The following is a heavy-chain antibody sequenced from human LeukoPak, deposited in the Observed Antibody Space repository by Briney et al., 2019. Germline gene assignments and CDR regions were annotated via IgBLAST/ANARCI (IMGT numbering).Heavy chain of an antibody. CDR1: GFTFTSSA. J-gene: IGHJ3*02. V-gene: IGHV1-58*01. D-gene: IGHD1-14*01. Sequence: GASVKVSCKASGFTFTSSAVQWVRQARGQRLEWIGWIVVGSGNTNYAQKFQERVTITRDMSTSTAYMELSSLRSEDPAVYYCAAPPHGISTGCNYLVFEIWGKGKRVPSLQ. CDR2: IVVGSGNT. CDR3: AAPPHGISTGCNYLVFEI.